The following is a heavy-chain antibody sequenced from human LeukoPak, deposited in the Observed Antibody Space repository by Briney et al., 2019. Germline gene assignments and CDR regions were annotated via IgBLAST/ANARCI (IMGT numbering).Heavy chain of an antibody. D-gene: IGHD2/OR15-2a*01. V-gene: IGHV3-7*04. CDR2: INQDGNEK. CDR1: GFSFSSYW. J-gene: IGHJ3*02. Sequence: GGSLRLSCAASGFSFSSYWITWVRQAPGKGLEWVAKINQDGNEKYYVDSVKGRFTIPRDNAKNSLYLQMNSLRVEDTAVYYCARNRVGFDIWGQGTMVTVSS. CDR3: ARNRVGFDI.